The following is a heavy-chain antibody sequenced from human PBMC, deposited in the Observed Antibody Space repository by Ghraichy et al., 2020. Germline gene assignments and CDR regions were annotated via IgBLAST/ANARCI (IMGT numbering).Heavy chain of an antibody. V-gene: IGHV3-7*04. CDR3: VRALNWNDDY. Sequence: GGSLRLSCAASGFTFSNHWMTWARQAPGKGLEWVASISQEGNTKLYVDSVKGRFTVSRDNAKMSLFLQMSSLRDEDTAVYFCVRALNWNDDYWGQGTLVAV. CDR1: GFTFSNHW. D-gene: IGHD1-20*01. J-gene: IGHJ4*02. CDR2: ISQEGNTK.